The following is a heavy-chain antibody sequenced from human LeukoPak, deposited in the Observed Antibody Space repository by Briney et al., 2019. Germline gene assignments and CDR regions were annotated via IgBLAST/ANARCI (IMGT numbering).Heavy chain of an antibody. J-gene: IGHJ4*02. CDR2: INPNSGDR. CDR3: ARDRQYQIPDY. Sequence: ASVKASCKAVGYRFSGYYIQWVGQAPGQGMEWMGWINPNSGDRDFAQKFQGRVTLTRDTSISTAYMELSSLRFADTAVYYCARDRQYQIPDYWGQGTLVTVSS. V-gene: IGHV1-2*02. CDR1: GYRFSGYY. D-gene: IGHD2-2*01.